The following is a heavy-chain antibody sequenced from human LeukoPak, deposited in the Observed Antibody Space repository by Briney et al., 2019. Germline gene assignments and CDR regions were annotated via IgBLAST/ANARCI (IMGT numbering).Heavy chain of an antibody. Sequence: SETLSLTCTVSGGSISSSSYYWGWIRQPPGKGLEWIGSIYYSGSTYYNPSLKSRVTISVDTSKNQFSLKLSSVTAADTAVYYCARDRRIGSDYDILSGYWGQGTLVTVSS. CDR1: GGSISSSSYY. CDR3: ARDRRIGSDYDILSGY. J-gene: IGHJ4*02. D-gene: IGHD3-9*01. CDR2: IYYSGST. V-gene: IGHV4-39*07.